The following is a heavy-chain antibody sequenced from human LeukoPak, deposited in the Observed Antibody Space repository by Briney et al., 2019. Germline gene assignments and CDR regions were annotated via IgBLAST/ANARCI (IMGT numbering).Heavy chain of an antibody. CDR1: GFTFTNYG. Sequence: PGTSLRLSCAASGFTFTNYGMHWVRQAPGKGLEWVALITYDGYYKYYSDSVKGRFTISSDTSKNTLYLQMNSLRAEDTAVYYCAKANTAMSYFDYWGQGTLVTVSS. D-gene: IGHD5-18*01. CDR3: AKANTAMSYFDY. CDR2: ITYDGYYK. J-gene: IGHJ4*02. V-gene: IGHV3-30*18.